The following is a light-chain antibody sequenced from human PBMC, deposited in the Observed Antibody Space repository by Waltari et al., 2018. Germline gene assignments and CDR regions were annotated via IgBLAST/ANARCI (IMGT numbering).Light chain of an antibody. CDR2: DAS. CDR1: QSISSY. V-gene: IGKV3-11*01. CDR3: HQYYSTPRT. J-gene: IGKJ1*01. Sequence: EVVLTQSPATLSLSPGERAILSCRASQSISSYLEWSQQKPGQAPRLLIYDASNRATGTPARFSGSGSGTDFTLTISSLQAEDVAVYYCHQYYSTPRTFGQGTKVEIK.